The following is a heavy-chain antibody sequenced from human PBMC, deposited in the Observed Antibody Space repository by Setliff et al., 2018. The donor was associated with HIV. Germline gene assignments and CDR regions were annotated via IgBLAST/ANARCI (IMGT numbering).Heavy chain of an antibody. J-gene: IGHJ6*03. D-gene: IGHD3-10*01. V-gene: IGHV4-4*08. CDR2: IYSGGSA. CDR3: ARDFNYGSGRYYYYMDV. CDR1: GGAITGYY. Sequence: SETLSLTCNVSGGAITGYYWSWVRQAPGKALESIASIYSGGSAIYHPSLKSRVTISVDTSKNQFSLKLSSVTAADTAVYYCARDFNYGSGRYYYYMDVWGKGTTVTVSS.